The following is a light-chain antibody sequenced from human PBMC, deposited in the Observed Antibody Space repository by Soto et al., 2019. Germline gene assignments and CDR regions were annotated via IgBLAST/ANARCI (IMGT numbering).Light chain of an antibody. Sequence: DIVLTQSPATLSLSPGDRVTLSCRASQTVGRFLSWYQHSPGQGPRLLVYDASNRATGVPARFSGSGSETDFTLTISRLEPEDFAVYYCQQYGSSPPGTFGQGTKVEIK. CDR2: DAS. V-gene: IGKV3-20*01. J-gene: IGKJ1*01. CDR1: QTVGRF. CDR3: QQYGSSPPGT.